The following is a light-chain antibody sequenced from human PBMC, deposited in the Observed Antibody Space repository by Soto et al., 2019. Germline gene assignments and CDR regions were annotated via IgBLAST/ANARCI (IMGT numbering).Light chain of an antibody. V-gene: IGKV1-12*01. CDR2: GAS. CDR1: QGISRW. J-gene: IGKJ4*01. Sequence: DIQMTQSPSSVSASVGDRVNITCRASQGISRWLAWYQQKPGKAPKLLIYGASSVQSGVPSRFSGSGSGTDFTLTISSLQPEDFATYYCQQADSFPLTFGGGTKVDIK. CDR3: QQADSFPLT.